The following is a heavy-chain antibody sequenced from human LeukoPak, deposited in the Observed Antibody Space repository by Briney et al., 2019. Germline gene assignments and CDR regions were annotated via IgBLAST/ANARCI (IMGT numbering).Heavy chain of an antibody. D-gene: IGHD4-23*01. J-gene: IGHJ4*02. V-gene: IGHV3-53*01. CDR3: AKDRSLNGGNSNGYFDY. CDR1: GFTVSSNY. Sequence: PGGSLRLSCAASGFTVSSNYMSWVRQAPGKGLEWVSVIYSGGSTYYADSVKGRFTISRDNSKNTLYLQMNSLRAEDTAVYFCAKDRSLNGGNSNGYFDYWGQGTLVTVSS. CDR2: IYSGGST.